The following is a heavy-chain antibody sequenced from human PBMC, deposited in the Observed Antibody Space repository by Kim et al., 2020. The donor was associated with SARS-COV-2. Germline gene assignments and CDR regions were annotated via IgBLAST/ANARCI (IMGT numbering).Heavy chain of an antibody. J-gene: IGHJ4*02. D-gene: IGHD5-12*01. V-gene: IGHV3-23*01. CDR3: AKSGALDH. CDR1: GFTFSSYA. CDR2: ITDRGGST. Sequence: GGSLRLSCAASGFTFSSYAMSWVRQAPGKGLEWVSCITDRGGSTSYAGSVKGRFTISRDNSKNTLYLQMNSLRAEDTALYYCAKSGALDHWGQGTLVTVSS.